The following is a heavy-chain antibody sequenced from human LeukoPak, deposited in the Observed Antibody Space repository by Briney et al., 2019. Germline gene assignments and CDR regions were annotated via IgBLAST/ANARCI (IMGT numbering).Heavy chain of an antibody. CDR2: ISGSGGST. V-gene: IGHV3-23*01. D-gene: IGHD3-10*01. J-gene: IGHJ4*02. Sequence: GGSLRLSCAASGFTFSSYAMSWVRQAPGKGLEWVSAISGSGGSTYYADSVKGRFTISRDNSKNTLYLQMNSLRAEDTAVYYCARVGHGYGSFFFDSWGQGTLVAVSS. CDR3: ARVGHGYGSFFFDS. CDR1: GFTFSSYA.